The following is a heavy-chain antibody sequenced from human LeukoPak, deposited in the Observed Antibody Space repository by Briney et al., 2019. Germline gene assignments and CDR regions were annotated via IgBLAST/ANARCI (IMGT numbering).Heavy chain of an antibody. V-gene: IGHV3-23*01. D-gene: IGHD6-13*01. CDR2: TSGSGSDT. J-gene: IGHJ4*02. CDR3: AKPLIAAAYFDY. Sequence: GGSLRLSCVASGFSFSNYAMSWVRQAPGKGLEWVSGTSGSGSDTFYAESVKGRFTISRDNSENTLYLQMNSLRAEDTAIYYCAKPLIAAAYFDYWGQGTLVTVSS. CDR1: GFSFSNYA.